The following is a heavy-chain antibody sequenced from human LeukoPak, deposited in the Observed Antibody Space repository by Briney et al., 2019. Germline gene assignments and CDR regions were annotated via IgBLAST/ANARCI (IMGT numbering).Heavy chain of an antibody. Sequence: SETLSLTCTVSGDSISSGRYYWSWVRQPAGKELEWIGRIYTSGSTNYNPSLKSRVTMSVDTSKNQFSLKLSSVTAADTAVYYCAANYDFWIWGQGTLVTVSS. CDR1: GDSISSGRYY. J-gene: IGHJ4*02. CDR3: AANYDFWI. V-gene: IGHV4-61*02. D-gene: IGHD3-3*01. CDR2: IYTSGST.